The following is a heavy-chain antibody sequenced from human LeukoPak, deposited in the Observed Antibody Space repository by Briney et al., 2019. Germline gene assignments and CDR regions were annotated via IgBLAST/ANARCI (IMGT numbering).Heavy chain of an antibody. J-gene: IGHJ6*03. CDR1: GYTFTSYD. Sequence: ASVKVSCKASGYTFTSYDINWVRQATGQRLEWMGWMNPNSGNTGYAQKFQGRVTITRNTSISTAYMELSSLRSEDTAVYYCARGNVESYYYYYMDVWGKGTTVTVSS. V-gene: IGHV1-8*03. CDR3: ARGNVESYYYYYMDV. CDR2: MNPNSGNT. D-gene: IGHD3-3*01.